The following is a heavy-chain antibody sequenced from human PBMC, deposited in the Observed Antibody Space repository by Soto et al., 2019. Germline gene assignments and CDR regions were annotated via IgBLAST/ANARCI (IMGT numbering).Heavy chain of an antibody. D-gene: IGHD6-19*01. Sequence: GGSLRLSCVASGFTVSSNYMSWVRQAPGKGLEWVSVIYSGGSTYYADSVKGRFTISRDNSKNTLYLQMNSLRAEDTAVYYCARDPRPGIAVAHGGDYWGQGTLVTVSS. CDR3: ARDPRPGIAVAHGGDY. V-gene: IGHV3-66*01. CDR2: IYSGGST. J-gene: IGHJ4*02. CDR1: GFTVSSNY.